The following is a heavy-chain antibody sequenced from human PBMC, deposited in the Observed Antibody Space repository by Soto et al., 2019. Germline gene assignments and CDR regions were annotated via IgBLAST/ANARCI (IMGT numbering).Heavy chain of an antibody. CDR1: GFTFSSYS. D-gene: IGHD3-3*01. V-gene: IGHV3-21*01. CDR2: ISSSSSYI. Sequence: GSLRLSCAASGFTFSSYSMNWVRQAQGKGLEWVSSISSSSSYIYYADSVKGRFTISRDNAKNSLYLQMNSLRAEDTAVYYCASSPRAHVLRFLEWAIDYWGQGTLVTVSS. J-gene: IGHJ4*02. CDR3: ASSPRAHVLRFLEWAIDY.